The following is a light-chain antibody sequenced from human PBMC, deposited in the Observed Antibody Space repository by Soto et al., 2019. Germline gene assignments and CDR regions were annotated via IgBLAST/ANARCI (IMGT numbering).Light chain of an antibody. Sequence: QSALTQPPSASGSPGQSVAISCTGTSSDVGGYNYVSWYQQHSGKAPRLIIYEVSKWPSGVPDRFSGSKSGNTASLTVSGLQTEDEADYYCSSYAGSNTYVFGTGTKLTVL. CDR1: SSDVGGYNY. J-gene: IGLJ1*01. CDR2: EVS. CDR3: SSYAGSNTYV. V-gene: IGLV2-8*01.